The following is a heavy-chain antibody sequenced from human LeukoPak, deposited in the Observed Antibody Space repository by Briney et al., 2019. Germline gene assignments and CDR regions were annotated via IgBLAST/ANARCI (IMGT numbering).Heavy chain of an antibody. CDR1: GFTFSSYA. CDR2: ISGGGGST. V-gene: IGHV3-23*01. Sequence: GGSLRLSCAASGFTFSSYAMSWVRQSPGKGLEWVSAISGGGGSTYYAYYTDSAKGRFTISRDNSKNTLYLQMNSLRAEDTAVYFCAKFNDILTGYFDYWGQGTLVTVSS. D-gene: IGHD3-9*01. CDR3: AKFNDILTGYFDY. J-gene: IGHJ4*02.